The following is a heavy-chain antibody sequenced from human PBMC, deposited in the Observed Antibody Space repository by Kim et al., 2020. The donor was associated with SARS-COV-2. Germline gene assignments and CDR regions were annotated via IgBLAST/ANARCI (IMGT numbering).Heavy chain of an antibody. CDR2: IYSGGST. D-gene: IGHD3-10*01. CDR1: GFSVSSNY. CDR3: ARLPPGVSDV. Sequence: GGSLRLSCAASGFSVSSNYMSWVRQAPGKGLEWVSVIYSGGSTYYTDSVKGRFTISRDNSKNTLYLQMNSLRAEDTAVYYCARLPPGVSDVWGQGTTVTVSS. J-gene: IGHJ6*02. V-gene: IGHV3-66*01.